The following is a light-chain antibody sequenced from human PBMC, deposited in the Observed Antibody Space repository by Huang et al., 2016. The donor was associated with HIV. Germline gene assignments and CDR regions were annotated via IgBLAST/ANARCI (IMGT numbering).Light chain of an antibody. CDR1: QSVGNY. J-gene: IGKJ4*01. V-gene: IGKV3-11*01. CDR3: QQRSNGVT. CDR2: DAS. Sequence: EIVLTQSPATLSLSPGERAALSCRTSQSVGNYLAWYQQKPGQAPRLVIYDASIRATGIAARISGTGYGKDFTRTISSLEPEDFAVYYCQQRSNGVTFGGGTKVEIK.